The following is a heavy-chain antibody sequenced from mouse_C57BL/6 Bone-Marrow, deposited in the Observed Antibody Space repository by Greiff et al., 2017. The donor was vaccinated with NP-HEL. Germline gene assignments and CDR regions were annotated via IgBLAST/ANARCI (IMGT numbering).Heavy chain of an antibody. CDR2: INPNNGGT. CDR3: ARARAYYSMFAY. CDR1: GYTFTDYN. Sequence: EVQLQQSGPELVKPGASVKMSCKASGYTFTDYNMHWVKQSPGKSLEWIGYINPNNGGTSYNQKFKGKATLTVNKSSSTSYMELRSLTSEDSADYYCARARAYYSMFAYWGQGTLVTVSA. V-gene: IGHV1-22*01. J-gene: IGHJ3*01. D-gene: IGHD2-5*01.